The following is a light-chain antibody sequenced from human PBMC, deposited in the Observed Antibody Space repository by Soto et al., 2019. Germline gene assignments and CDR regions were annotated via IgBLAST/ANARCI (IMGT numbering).Light chain of an antibody. V-gene: IGKV3-20*01. CDR1: RNVRAS. CDR3: QQYGSSGT. J-gene: IGKJ1*01. CDR2: GAS. Sequence: EIVMTQSPATLSVSPGERATLSCRASRNVRASLVWYQQKPGQAPRLLIYGASNRATGIPDRFSGSGSGTDFTLTISRLEPEDFAVYYCQQYGSSGTFGQGTKVDIK.